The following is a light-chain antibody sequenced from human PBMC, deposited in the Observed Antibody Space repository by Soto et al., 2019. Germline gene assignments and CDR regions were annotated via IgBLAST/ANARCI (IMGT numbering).Light chain of an antibody. CDR1: QSISNY. CDR2: AAS. V-gene: IGKV1-39*01. CDR3: QQSYSTPRT. Sequence: DIQMTQSPSSLSASVGDRVTITCRASQSISNYLNWYQQKPGKAPKLLMFAASSLQSGVPSRFSGGGSGTAFTLTISSLQPEDFATYYCQQSYSTPRTFGQGTKVEIK. J-gene: IGKJ1*01.